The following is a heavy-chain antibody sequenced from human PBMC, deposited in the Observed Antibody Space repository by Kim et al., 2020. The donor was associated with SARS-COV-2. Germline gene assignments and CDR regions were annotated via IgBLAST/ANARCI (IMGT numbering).Heavy chain of an antibody. CDR1: GFTFSSYG. Sequence: GGSLRLSCAASGFTFSSYGMHWVRQAPGKGLEWVAVIWYDGSNKYYADSVKGRFTISRDNSKNTLYLQMNSLRAEDTAVYYCARDQISVHDDGGGDTLGYYYYGMDVWGQGTTVTVSS. CDR2: IWYDGSNK. D-gene: IGHD3-16*01. J-gene: IGHJ6*02. V-gene: IGHV3-33*01. CDR3: ARDQISVHDDGGGDTLGYYYYGMDV.